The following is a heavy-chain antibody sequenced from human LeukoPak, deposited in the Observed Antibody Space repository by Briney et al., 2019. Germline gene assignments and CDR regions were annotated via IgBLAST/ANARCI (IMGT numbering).Heavy chain of an antibody. D-gene: IGHD1-26*01. Sequence: RASVKVSCKASGYTFTSYGITWVRQAPGQGLEWMGWMNPNSGNTGYAQKFQGRVTMTRNTSISTAYMELSSLRSEDTAVYYCARGGRLSGSYGRGFDYWGQGTLVTVSS. CDR1: GYTFTSYG. J-gene: IGHJ4*02. V-gene: IGHV1-8*02. CDR2: MNPNSGNT. CDR3: ARGGRLSGSYGRGFDY.